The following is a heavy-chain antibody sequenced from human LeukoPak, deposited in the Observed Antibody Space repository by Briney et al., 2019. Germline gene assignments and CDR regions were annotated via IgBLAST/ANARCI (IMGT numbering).Heavy chain of an antibody. J-gene: IGHJ5*02. V-gene: IGHV3-23*01. CDR3: AKEGYDSSGYYYSP. Sequence: GGSLRLSCAASGFTFSSYAMSWVRQAPGKGLEWVSAISGSGGSTYYADSVKGRFTISIDNSKNTLYLQMNSLRAEDTAVYYCAKEGYDSSGYYYSPWGQGTLVTVSS. CDR1: GFTFSSYA. D-gene: IGHD3-22*01. CDR2: ISGSGGST.